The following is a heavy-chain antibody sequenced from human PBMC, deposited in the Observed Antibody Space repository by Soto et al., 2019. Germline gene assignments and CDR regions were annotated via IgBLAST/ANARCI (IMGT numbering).Heavy chain of an antibody. CDR2: IYYSGST. V-gene: IGHV4-39*01. CDR3: ARGVRAPLNPYSLGQQLANHFDY. CDR1: GGSISSSSYY. Sequence: QLQLQESGPGLVKPSETLSLTCTVSGGSISSSSYYWGWIRQPPGKGLEWIGSIYYSGSTYYNPSLKSRVSISVDTSKNQFSLKLSSVTAADTAVYYCARGVRAPLNPYSLGQQLANHFDYWGQGTLVTVSS. J-gene: IGHJ4*02. D-gene: IGHD6-13*01.